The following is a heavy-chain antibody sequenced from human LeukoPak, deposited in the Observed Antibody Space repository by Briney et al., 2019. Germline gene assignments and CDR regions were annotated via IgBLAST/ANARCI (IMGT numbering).Heavy chain of an antibody. CDR3: ARGDSRGFDI. D-gene: IGHD6-13*01. Sequence: SETLSLTCAVYGGSFSGYYWSWIRQPPGKGLEWIGEINHSGSTNYNPSLKSRVTISVDTSKNQFSLKLSSVTAADTAVCYCARGDSRGFDIWGQGTMVTVSS. CDR1: GGSFSGYY. CDR2: INHSGST. J-gene: IGHJ3*02. V-gene: IGHV4-34*01.